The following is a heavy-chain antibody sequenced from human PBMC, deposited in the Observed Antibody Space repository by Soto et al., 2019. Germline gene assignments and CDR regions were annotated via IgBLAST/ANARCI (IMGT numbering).Heavy chain of an antibody. CDR2: LSFDGNNI. Sequence: SGGSLRLSCEASGFTFSNYAIHWVRQAPGKGLEWVAVLSFDGNNIHYADSVKGRFTVSRDNSKNTLFLQMNSLRPEDTALYYCARGPIGDAAMVTNYFDYWGQGTQVTVSS. D-gene: IGHD5-18*01. J-gene: IGHJ4*02. CDR1: GFTFSNYA. CDR3: ARGPIGDAAMVTNYFDY. V-gene: IGHV3-30-3*01.